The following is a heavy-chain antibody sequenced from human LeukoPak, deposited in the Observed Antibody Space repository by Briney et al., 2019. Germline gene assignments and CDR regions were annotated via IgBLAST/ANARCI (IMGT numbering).Heavy chain of an antibody. CDR3: ARFKDSGYDLGIDY. D-gene: IGHD5-12*01. Sequence: GGSLRLSCAASGFTFSSYSMNWVRQAPGEGLEWVSYISSSSSTIYYADSVKGRFTISRDNAKNSLYLQMNSLRAEDTAVYYCARFKDSGYDLGIDYWGQGTLVTVSS. J-gene: IGHJ4*02. V-gene: IGHV3-48*01. CDR1: GFTFSSYS. CDR2: ISSSSSTI.